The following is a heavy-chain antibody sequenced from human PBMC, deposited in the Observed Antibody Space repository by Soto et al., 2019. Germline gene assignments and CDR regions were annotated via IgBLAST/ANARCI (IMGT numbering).Heavy chain of an antibody. CDR2: IWYDGSNK. Sequence: QVQLVESGGGVVQPGRSLRLSCEASGFTFSSYGMHWVRQAPGKGLEWVAIIWYDGSNKYYADSVKGRFTISRDNSKNTLYLQMNSLRAEDTAVYYCARERGYCSSTSCPYGMDVWGQGTTVTVSS. V-gene: IGHV3-33*01. CDR3: ARERGYCSSTSCPYGMDV. CDR1: GFTFSSYG. D-gene: IGHD2-2*01. J-gene: IGHJ6*02.